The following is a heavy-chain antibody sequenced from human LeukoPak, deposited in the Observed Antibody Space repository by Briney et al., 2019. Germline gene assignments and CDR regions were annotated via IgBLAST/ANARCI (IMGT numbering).Heavy chain of an antibody. D-gene: IGHD2-2*01. V-gene: IGHV3-11*06. J-gene: IGHJ4*02. CDR3: ARDCSSTSCYWDY. Sequence: GGSLRLSCAASRFTFSDYYMSWIRQAPGKGLEWVSYISSSRSYTNYADSVKGRFTISRDNARNSLYLQMNSLRAEDTAVYFCARDCSSTSCYWDYWGQGTLVTVS. CDR2: ISSSRSYT. CDR1: RFTFSDYY.